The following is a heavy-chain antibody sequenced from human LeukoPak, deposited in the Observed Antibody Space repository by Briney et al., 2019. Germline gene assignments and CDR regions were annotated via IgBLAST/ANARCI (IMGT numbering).Heavy chain of an antibody. J-gene: IGHJ6*02. V-gene: IGHV1-58*01. Sequence: ASVKVSCKASGFTFTSSAVQWVRQARGQRLEWIGWIVVCSGNTNYAQKFQERVTITRDMSTSTAYMELSSLRSEDTAVYYCAADGHYDILTGYSSKYYYYGMDVWGQGTTVTVSS. CDR1: GFTFTSSA. D-gene: IGHD3-9*01. CDR2: IVVCSGNT. CDR3: AADGHYDILTGYSSKYYYYGMDV.